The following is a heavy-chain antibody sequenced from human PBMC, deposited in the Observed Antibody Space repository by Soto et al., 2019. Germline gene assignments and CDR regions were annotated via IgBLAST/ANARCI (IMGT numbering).Heavy chain of an antibody. CDR2: IIPILGIA. D-gene: IGHD5-12*01. J-gene: IGHJ4*02. CDR1: GGTFSSYT. CDR3: AIPSSGYDYFDY. V-gene: IGHV1-69*02. Sequence: ASVKVSCKASGGTFSSYTISWVRQAPGQGLEWMGRIIPILGIANYAQKFQGRVTITADKSTSTAYMELSSLRSEDTAVYYCAIPSSGYDYFDYWGQGTLVTVSS.